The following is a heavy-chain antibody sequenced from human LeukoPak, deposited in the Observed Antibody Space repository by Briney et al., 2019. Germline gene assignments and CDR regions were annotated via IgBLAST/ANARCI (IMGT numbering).Heavy chain of an antibody. CDR3: ARNGYFNY. J-gene: IGHJ4*02. Sequence: GGSLRLSCAASAFTFSTVEMEWVRQAPGKGLEYDSYIETSGDTIYDADSMNGRFTITSDHAKNALYVQMNSLKAEDTAVYYCARNGYFNYWGQGTLVTVSS. D-gene: IGHD1-14*01. CDR2: IETSGDTI. V-gene: IGHV3-48*03. CDR1: AFTFSTVE.